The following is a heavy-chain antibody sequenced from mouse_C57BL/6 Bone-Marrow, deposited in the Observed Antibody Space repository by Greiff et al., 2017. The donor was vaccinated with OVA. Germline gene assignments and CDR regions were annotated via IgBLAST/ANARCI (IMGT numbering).Heavy chain of an antibody. Sequence: QVQLQQSGAELARPGASVKLSCKASGYTFTSYGISWVKQRTGQGLEWIGVIYPRSGNTYYNEKFKGKATLTADKSSSTAYMELRRLTSEDSAVFFCDRKGGCYTAYWDFGGWGTGTTVTVAT. V-gene: IGHV1-81*01. J-gene: IGHJ1*03. D-gene: IGHD1-2*01. CDR1: GYTFTSYG. CDR3: DRKGGCYTAYWDFGG. CDR2: IYPRSGNT.